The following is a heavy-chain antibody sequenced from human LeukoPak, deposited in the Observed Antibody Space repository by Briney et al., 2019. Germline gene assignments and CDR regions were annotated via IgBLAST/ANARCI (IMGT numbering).Heavy chain of an antibody. J-gene: IGHJ4*02. CDR1: GYTFTCYY. D-gene: IGHD2-2*01. Sequence: GASVKDSCKASGYTFTCYYMHWVRQAPGQGLEWMGWINPNSGGTNYAQKFQGRVTMTRDTSISTAYMELSRLRSDDTAVYYCARSRCSSTSCYGGEWGQGTLVTVSS. CDR3: ARSRCSSTSCYGGE. CDR2: INPNSGGT. V-gene: IGHV1-2*02.